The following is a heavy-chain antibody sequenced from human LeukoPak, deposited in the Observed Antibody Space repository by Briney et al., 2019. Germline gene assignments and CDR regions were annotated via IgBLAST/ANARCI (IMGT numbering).Heavy chain of an antibody. CDR2: NPNSGST. J-gene: IGHJ6*03. CDR1: GRPLISHY. V-gene: IGHV4-59*11. Sequence: SETLSLPCSVSGRPLISHYWSRIRQPPRKGLEWIGYNPNSGSTDYNPSLRSRVTISINTSKSQYYLKLSSVTAADSAVYYCVRDALEGYYSYYYMDVWGRGTAVTVSS. CDR3: VRDALEGYYSYYYMDV. D-gene: IGHD1-1*01.